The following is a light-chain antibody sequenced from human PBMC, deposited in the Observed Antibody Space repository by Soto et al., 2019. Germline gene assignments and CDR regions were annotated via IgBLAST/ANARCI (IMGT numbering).Light chain of an antibody. J-gene: IGLJ1*01. Sequence: QSVLTQPPSVSGAPGQRVTISCTGSSSNIGAGYDVHWYQQLPGTAPKLLIYGNSNRPSGVPDRFSGSKSGTSASLSITGRQAEDEADYYCQTYESSLSGYVFGTGTKLTV. CDR3: QTYESSLSGYV. V-gene: IGLV1-40*01. CDR1: SSNIGAGYD. CDR2: GNS.